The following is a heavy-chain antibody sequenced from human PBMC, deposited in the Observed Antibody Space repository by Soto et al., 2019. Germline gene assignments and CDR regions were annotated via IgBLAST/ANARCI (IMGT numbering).Heavy chain of an antibody. V-gene: IGHV1-18*04. J-gene: IGHJ4*02. Sequence: QVQLVQSGAEVKKPGASVKVSCKTSGYTFTSYGVSWVRQAPGQGLEWVGWISGYNGNTNYAQKLQGRVTMTTDTARAPAYMELWGLRSDDTAIFSCARDYFDYWGQGTLVTVS. CDR1: GYTFTSYG. CDR2: ISGYNGNT. CDR3: ARDYFDY.